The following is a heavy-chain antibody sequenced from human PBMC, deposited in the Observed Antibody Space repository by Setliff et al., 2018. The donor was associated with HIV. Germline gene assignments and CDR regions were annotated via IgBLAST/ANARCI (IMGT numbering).Heavy chain of an antibody. Sequence: TLSLTCTVSGGSISSSSYYWGWIRQYPGKGLEWIGYIYYTGSTYYNPSLKSRVTISVDTSKNQFSLKLTSVTAADTAVYYCARVAAGTYGKGDWFDPWGQGTQVTVSS. D-gene: IGHD3-10*01. CDR1: GGSISSSSYY. CDR2: IYYTGST. V-gene: IGHV4-31*03. J-gene: IGHJ5*02. CDR3: ARVAAGTYGKGDWFDP.